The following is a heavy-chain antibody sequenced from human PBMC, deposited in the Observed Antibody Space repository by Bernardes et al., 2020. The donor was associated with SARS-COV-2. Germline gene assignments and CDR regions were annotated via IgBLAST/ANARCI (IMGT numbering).Heavy chain of an antibody. CDR2: ISGYNGNT. CDR1: GYTFSTYD. CDR3: ARDPGRSSWDDAFDV. Sequence: ASVKVSCKASGYTFSTYDVSWVRQAPGQGLEWMGWISGYNGNTDYAQKFQGRVTMTRDISTSTAYLELRSLRSYDTALYFCARDPGRSSWDDAFDVWGQGTMVTVSS. D-gene: IGHD6-13*01. V-gene: IGHV1-18*04. J-gene: IGHJ3*01.